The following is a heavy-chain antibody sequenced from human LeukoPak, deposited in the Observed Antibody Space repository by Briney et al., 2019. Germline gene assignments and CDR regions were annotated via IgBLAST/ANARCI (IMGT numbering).Heavy chain of an antibody. Sequence: SQTLSLTCTVSGGSISSDGYYWSWIRQPPGKGLEWIGFIYYSGSTYYNPSLKSRVAISVDTSKNQFSLKLSSVTAADTAVYYCARGGTGVTTAIDYWGQGTLVTVSS. CDR1: GGSISSDGYY. CDR2: IYYSGST. V-gene: IGHV4-31*03. CDR3: ARGGTGVTTAIDY. D-gene: IGHD4-17*01. J-gene: IGHJ4*02.